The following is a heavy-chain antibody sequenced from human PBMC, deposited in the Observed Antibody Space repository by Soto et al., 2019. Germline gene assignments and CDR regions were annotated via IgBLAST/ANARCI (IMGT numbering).Heavy chain of an antibody. D-gene: IGHD1-1*01. CDR2: IYYSGNA. CDR3: ARRYGYSFDY. J-gene: IGHJ4*02. V-gene: IGHV4-39*01. CDR1: CGSLSSSRYY. Sequence: SETLSLTCTVSCGSLSSSRYYWGWIRQPPGKGLEWIGSIYYSGNAYYNPSLKSRVTISVDTPKNQFSLKLSSVTAADTAVYYCARRYGYSFDYWGQGTLVSVSS.